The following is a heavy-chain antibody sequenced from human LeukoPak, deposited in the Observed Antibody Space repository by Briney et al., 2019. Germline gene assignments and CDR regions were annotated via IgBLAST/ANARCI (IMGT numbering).Heavy chain of an antibody. D-gene: IGHD3-10*01. J-gene: IGHJ4*02. CDR3: ARGESDYYGSGSHGPHFDY. CDR1: GFTFSSYE. CDR2: ISSSGSTI. V-gene: IGHV3-48*03. Sequence: PGGSLRLSCAASGFTFSSYEMNWVRQAPGKGLEWVSYISSSGSTIYYADSVKGRFTISRDNAKNSLYLQMNSLRAEDTAVYYCARGESDYYGSGSHGPHFDYWGQGTLVTVSS.